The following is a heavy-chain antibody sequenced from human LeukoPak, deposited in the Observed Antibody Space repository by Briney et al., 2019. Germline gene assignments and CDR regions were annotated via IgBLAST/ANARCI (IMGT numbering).Heavy chain of an antibody. CDR3: AKAGSGGSFDS. J-gene: IGHJ4*02. V-gene: IGHV3-30*18. D-gene: IGHD6-19*01. Sequence: PGKSLRLSCAASGFTFSSYAMHWVRQAPGKGLEWVALISYDGYNKYYADSVKGRFTISRDNSKNTVYLQMNSLRADDTAVFYCAKAGSGGSFDSWGQGTHVTVSS. CDR2: ISYDGYNK. CDR1: GFTFSSYA.